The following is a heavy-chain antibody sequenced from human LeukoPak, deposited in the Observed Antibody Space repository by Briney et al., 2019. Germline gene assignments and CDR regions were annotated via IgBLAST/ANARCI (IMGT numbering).Heavy chain of an antibody. J-gene: IGHJ5*02. CDR2: INPNSGGT. D-gene: IGHD7-27*01. V-gene: IGHV1-2*02. CDR1: GYTFTGYY. Sequence: GASVRVSCKASGYTFTGYYMHWVRQAPGQGLEWMGWINPNSGGTDYAQKFQGRVTITRDTSISTAYMELSRLRSDDTAVYYCAIVWGKYNWFDPWGQGTLVTVSS. CDR3: AIVWGKYNWFDP.